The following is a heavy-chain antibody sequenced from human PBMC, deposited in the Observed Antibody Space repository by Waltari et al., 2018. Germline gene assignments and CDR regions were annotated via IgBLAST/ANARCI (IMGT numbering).Heavy chain of an antibody. Sequence: VQVVESGGGVVQPGKSLRLSCVGSGYNFSSVGIHWVRQTPVKGLEWIALISYDGSDLYYADSVKGRFTISIDISQNTVYLQMNSLRTEDTAIYYCVISTRFDPWGQGTLVSVSS. J-gene: IGHJ5*02. D-gene: IGHD3-3*02. V-gene: IGHV3-30*03. CDR3: VISTRFDP. CDR2: ISYDGSDL. CDR1: GYNFSSVG.